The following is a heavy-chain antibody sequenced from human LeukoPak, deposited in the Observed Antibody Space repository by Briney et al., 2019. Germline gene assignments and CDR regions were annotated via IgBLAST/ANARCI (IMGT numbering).Heavy chain of an antibody. V-gene: IGHV4-59*01. CDR3: AREYSGYDWRDY. J-gene: IGHJ4*02. CDR1: GGSISSYY. Sequence: KPSETLSLTCTVSGGSISSYYWSWIRQPPGKGLEWIGYIYYSGSTNYNPSLKSRVTISVDASKNQFSLKLSSVTAADTAVYYCAREYSGYDWRDYWGQGTLVTVSS. CDR2: IYYSGST. D-gene: IGHD5-12*01.